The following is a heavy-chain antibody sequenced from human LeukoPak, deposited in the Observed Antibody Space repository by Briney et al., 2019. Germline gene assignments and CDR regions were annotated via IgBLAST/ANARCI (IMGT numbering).Heavy chain of an antibody. D-gene: IGHD3-9*01. V-gene: IGHV4-61*02. CDR2: IYTSGST. CDR3: ARLGSRRYFDWFRPGNAFDI. Sequence: SETLSLTCTVSGGSISSDNYYWIWIRQPAGKGLEWIGRIYTSGSTNYNPSLKSRFSISIDTSKNQFSLKLSSVTAADTGVYYCARLGSRRYFDWFRPGNAFDIWGQGTMVTVSS. J-gene: IGHJ3*02. CDR1: GGSISSDNYY.